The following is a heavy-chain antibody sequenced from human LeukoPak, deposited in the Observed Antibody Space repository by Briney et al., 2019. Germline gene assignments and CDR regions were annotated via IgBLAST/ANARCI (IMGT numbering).Heavy chain of an antibody. D-gene: IGHD5-24*01. CDR1: GGTFSSYA. CDR3: ARVRRRDGYNYLDY. V-gene: IGHV1-69*04. J-gene: IGHJ4*02. Sequence: SVKVSCKASGGTFSSYAISWVRQAPGQGLEWVGRIIPILGIANYAQKFQGRVTITADKSTSPAYMELSSLRSEDTAVYYCARVRRRDGYNYLDYWGQGTLVTVSS. CDR2: IIPILGIA.